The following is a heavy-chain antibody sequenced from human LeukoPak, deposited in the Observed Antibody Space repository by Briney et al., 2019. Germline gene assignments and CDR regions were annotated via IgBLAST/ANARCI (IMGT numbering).Heavy chain of an antibody. CDR3: ARDYYDSSGHDAFDI. D-gene: IGHD3-22*01. CDR2: IYYSGST. J-gene: IGHJ3*02. V-gene: IGHV4-59*01. Sequence: SETLSLTCTVSGGSISSDYWSWIRQPPGKGLEWIGYIYYSGSTNYNPSLKSRVTISVDTSKNQFSLKLSSVTAADTAVYYCARDYYDSSGHDAFDIWGQGTMVTVSS. CDR1: GGSISSDY.